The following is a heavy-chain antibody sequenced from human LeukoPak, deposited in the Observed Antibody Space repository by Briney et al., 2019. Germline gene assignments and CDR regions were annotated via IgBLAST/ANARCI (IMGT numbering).Heavy chain of an antibody. Sequence: GASVKVSCKASGGTFSSYAISWVRQAPGQGLEWMGGIIPIFGTANYAQKFQGRVTITTDESTSTAYMELSSLRSEDKAVYYCARGDNIVVVPAAIRDYYYYYMDVWGKGTTVTVSS. D-gene: IGHD2-2*02. CDR2: IIPIFGTA. CDR1: GGTFSSYA. CDR3: ARGDNIVVVPAAIRDYYYYYMDV. V-gene: IGHV1-69*05. J-gene: IGHJ6*03.